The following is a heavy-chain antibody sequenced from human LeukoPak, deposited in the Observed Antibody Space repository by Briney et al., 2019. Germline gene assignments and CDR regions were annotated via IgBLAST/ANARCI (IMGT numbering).Heavy chain of an antibody. Sequence: SETLSLTCTVSGGTISSSRYYWGWIRQPPGKGLEWIGSIYYSGSTYYNPSLKSRVTISVDTSKNQFSLKLSSVTAADTAVYYCARLSHSSSWYPNWFDPWGQGTLVTVSS. CDR3: ARLSHSSSWYPNWFDP. CDR2: IYYSGST. CDR1: GGTISSSRYY. J-gene: IGHJ5*02. D-gene: IGHD6-13*01. V-gene: IGHV4-39*01.